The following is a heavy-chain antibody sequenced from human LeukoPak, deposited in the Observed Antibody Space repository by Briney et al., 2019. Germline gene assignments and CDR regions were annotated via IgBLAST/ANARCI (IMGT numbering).Heavy chain of an antibody. V-gene: IGHV3-64*01. D-gene: IGHD4-17*01. CDR3: ARVGYGDYDY. J-gene: IGHJ4*02. CDR2: ISSNGGST. CDR1: GFTFSSYA. Sequence: GGSLRLPCAASGFTFSSYAMHWVRQAPGKGLEYVSAISSNGGSTYYANSVKGRFTISRDNSKNTLYLQMGSLRAEDMAVYYCARVGYGDYDYWGQGTLVTVSS.